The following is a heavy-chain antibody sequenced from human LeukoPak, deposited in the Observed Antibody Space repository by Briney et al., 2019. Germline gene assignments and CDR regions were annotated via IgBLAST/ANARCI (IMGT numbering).Heavy chain of an antibody. D-gene: IGHD3-10*01. J-gene: IGHJ4*02. CDR2: INHSGST. V-gene: IGHV4-34*01. CDR1: GGSFSGYY. CDR3: AVWFGEGDY. Sequence: SETLSLTCAVYGGSFSGYYWSWIRQPPGKGLEWIGEINHSGSTNYNPSLKGRVTISVDTSKNQFSLKLSSVTAADTAVYYCAVWFGEGDYWGQGTLVTVSS.